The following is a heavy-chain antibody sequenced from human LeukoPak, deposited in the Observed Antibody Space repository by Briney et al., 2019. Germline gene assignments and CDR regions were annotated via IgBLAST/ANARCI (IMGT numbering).Heavy chain of an antibody. V-gene: IGHV3-23*01. D-gene: IGHD6-13*01. CDR3: AKHIAAAGTGGYFDY. J-gene: IGHJ4*02. CDR1: GFTFSSYA. CDR2: ISGSGGST. Sequence: GGSLRLSCAASGFTFSSYAMSWVRQAPGKGLEWVSAISGSGGSTYYADSVKGRFTISRDNSKNTLYLQMNSLRAEDTAVYYCAKHIAAAGTGGYFDYWGQGTLVTVSS.